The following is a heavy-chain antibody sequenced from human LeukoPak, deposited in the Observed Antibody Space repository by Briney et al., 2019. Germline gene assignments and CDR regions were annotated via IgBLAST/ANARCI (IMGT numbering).Heavy chain of an antibody. Sequence: SETLSLTCAVYGGSFSGYYWSWIRQPPGRGLEWIGEINHSGSTNYNPSLKSRVSISIDTSNNQFSLKLSSVTAADTAVYYCARYVFIVGALHFDYWGQGTLVTVSS. CDR1: GGSFSGYY. CDR2: INHSGST. V-gene: IGHV4-34*01. CDR3: ARYVFIVGALHFDY. J-gene: IGHJ4*02. D-gene: IGHD1-26*01.